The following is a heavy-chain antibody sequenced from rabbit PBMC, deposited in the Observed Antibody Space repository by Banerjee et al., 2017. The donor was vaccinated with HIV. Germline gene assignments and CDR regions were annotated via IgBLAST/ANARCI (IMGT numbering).Heavy chain of an antibody. CDR3: ARDGWGITAFNL. V-gene: IGHV1S45*01. CDR2: IVAGSSGTT. Sequence: QEQLEESGGGLVKPEGSLTLTCTASGFSLSSSDYMCWVRQAPGKGLEWIGCIVAGSSGTTYYASWAKGRFTISKTSSTTVTLQMTSLTAADTATYFCARDGWGITAFNLWGPGTLVTVS. CDR1: GFSLSSSDY. J-gene: IGHJ4*01. D-gene: IGHD4-1*01.